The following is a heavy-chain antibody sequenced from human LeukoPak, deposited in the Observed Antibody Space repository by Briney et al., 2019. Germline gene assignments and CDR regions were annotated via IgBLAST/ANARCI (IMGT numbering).Heavy chain of an antibody. D-gene: IGHD2-2*01. Sequence: GESLKISCKGSGYSFTSYWIGWVRQMPGKGLEWMGIIYPGDSDTRCSPSFQGQVTISADKSISTAYLQWSSLKASDTAMYYCARQGCSSTSCYEGYFQHWGQGTLVTVSS. CDR2: IYPGDSDT. CDR3: ARQGCSSTSCYEGYFQH. V-gene: IGHV5-51*01. CDR1: GYSFTSYW. J-gene: IGHJ1*01.